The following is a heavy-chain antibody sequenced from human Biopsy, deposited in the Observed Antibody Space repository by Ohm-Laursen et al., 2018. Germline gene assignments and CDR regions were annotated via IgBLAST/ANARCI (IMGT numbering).Heavy chain of an antibody. V-gene: IGHV3-72*01. J-gene: IGHJ4*02. Sequence: SLRLSCSASGITFSDHYMEWVRQAPGRGLEWVGRSRNKANGYTTEYAASVKGRFTISRDESETSMYLQMSGLKTEDTAVYYCARMVAKLGPCSGGTCYPGDDYWGQGTLVTVSS. D-gene: IGHD2-15*01. CDR2: SRNKANGYTT. CDR3: ARMVAKLGPCSGGTCYPGDDY. CDR1: GITFSDHY.